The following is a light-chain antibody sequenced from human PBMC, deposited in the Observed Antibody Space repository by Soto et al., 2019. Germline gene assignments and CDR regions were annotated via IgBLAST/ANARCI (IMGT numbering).Light chain of an antibody. CDR1: SSDVGGYNY. CDR2: ELN. V-gene: IGLV2-14*01. Sequence: QSVLTQPASVSGSAGQSIAISCSGTSSDVGGYNYVSWYQQHPGKAPKLIIYELNNRPSGVSNRFSGSKSGNTASLTISGLQAEDEADYYCSSYTSSSPYVFGTGTKVTVL. J-gene: IGLJ1*01. CDR3: SSYTSSSPYV.